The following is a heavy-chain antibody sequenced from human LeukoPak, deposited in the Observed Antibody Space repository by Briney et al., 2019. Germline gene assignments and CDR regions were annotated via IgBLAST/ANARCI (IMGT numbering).Heavy chain of an antibody. CDR2: ISASGRGT. D-gene: IGHD3-3*01. J-gene: IGHJ4*02. Sequence: PGGSLRLSCAASAFTFNTYWMHWVRQVPGRGLEWVSSISASGRGTYYADSVKGRFTISGDNSKNTLYLQVNSLRAEDTAVYHCAKKSPIFGVVIPLFDYWGQGTLVSVSS. CDR3: AKKSPIFGVVIPLFDY. CDR1: AFTFNTYW. V-gene: IGHV3-23*01.